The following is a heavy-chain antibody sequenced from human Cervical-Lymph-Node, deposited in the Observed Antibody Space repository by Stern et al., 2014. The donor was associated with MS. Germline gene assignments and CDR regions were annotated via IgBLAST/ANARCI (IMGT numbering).Heavy chain of an antibody. V-gene: IGHV7-4-1*02. CDR1: GYTFTSYA. Sequence: MQLVESGSELKKPGASVKVSCKASGYTFTSYAMNWVRQAPGQGLEWMGWINTNTGNPTYAQGFTGRFVFSLDTSVSPDYLQISSLKAEDTAIYYCARDEGLIGVIINPNWFDPWGQGTLVTVSS. D-gene: IGHD3-3*01. CDR3: ARDEGLIGVIINPNWFDP. CDR2: INTNTGNP. J-gene: IGHJ5*02.